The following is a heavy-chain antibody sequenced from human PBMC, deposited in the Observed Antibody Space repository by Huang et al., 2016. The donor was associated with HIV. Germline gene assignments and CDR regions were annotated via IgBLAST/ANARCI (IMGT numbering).Heavy chain of an antibody. V-gene: IGHV7-4-1*02. D-gene: IGHD2-21*01. CDR3: VRVRRVTDTHCVADCTTLEIFDI. Sequence: QVQLVQSGSELKKPGASVKVSCKASGYIFTNYGVHWVRQAPGQGLEWMGWINTNTGSRRHAQGVTGRFAFALDTSVNTAYLQISSLRAEDTAIYYCVRVRRVTDTHCVADCTTLEIFDIWGQGTLVTVS. J-gene: IGHJ3*02. CDR2: INTNTGSR. CDR1: GYIFTNYG.